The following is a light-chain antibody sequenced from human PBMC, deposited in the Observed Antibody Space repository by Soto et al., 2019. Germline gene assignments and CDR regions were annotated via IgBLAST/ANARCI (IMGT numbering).Light chain of an antibody. CDR1: HGISSW. J-gene: IGKJ4*01. CDR3: QYYNCPLS. V-gene: IGKV1-5*01. CDR2: DAS. Sequence: DIQITQSPATLSVSPGESATLTCRASHGISSWLALYQHKPGKATKLLYDDASSVESGVASRFSSRCATEVFTLTISMQQEDVVANYCWQYYNCPLSFGGGTKVDIK.